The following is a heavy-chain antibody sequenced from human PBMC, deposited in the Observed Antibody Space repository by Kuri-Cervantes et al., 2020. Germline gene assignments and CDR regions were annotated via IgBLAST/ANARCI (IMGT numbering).Heavy chain of an antibody. D-gene: IGHD3-10*01. CDR2: ISSSSSTI. CDR1: GFTFSSYS. CDR3: ARDGLSPAWYYGSGSPYWCWFDP. V-gene: IGHV3-48*01. J-gene: IGHJ5*02. Sequence: GESLKISCAASGFTFSSYSMNWVRQAPGKGLEWVSYISSSSSTIYYADSVKGRFTISRDNSKNTLYLQMNSLRAEDTAVYYCARDGLSPAWYYGSGSPYWCWFDPWGQGTLVTVSS.